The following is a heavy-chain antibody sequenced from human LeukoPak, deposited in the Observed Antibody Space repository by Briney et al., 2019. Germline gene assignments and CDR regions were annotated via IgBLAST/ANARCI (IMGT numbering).Heavy chain of an antibody. D-gene: IGHD5-24*01. V-gene: IGHV3-9*01. CDR3: ARDTEMATIPLDY. CDR1: GFTFDDYA. Sequence: GGSLRLSCAASGFTFDDYAMHWVRQAPGKGLEWVSGISWNSGSIGYADSVKGRFTISRDNAKNSLYLQMNSLRAEDTAVYYCARDTEMATIPLDYWGQGTLVTVSS. CDR2: ISWNSGSI. J-gene: IGHJ4*02.